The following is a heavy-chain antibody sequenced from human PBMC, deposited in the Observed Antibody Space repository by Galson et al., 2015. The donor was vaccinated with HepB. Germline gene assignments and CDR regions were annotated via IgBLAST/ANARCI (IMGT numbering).Heavy chain of an antibody. J-gene: IGHJ6*02. CDR2: IKQDGSEK. D-gene: IGHD6-13*01. Sequence: SLRLSCAASGFTFSSYWMSWVRQAPGKGLEWVANIKQDGSEKYYVDSVKGRFTISRDNAKNSLYLQMNSLRAEDTAVYYCAREKASSWYNPYYYYYGMDVWGQGTTVTVSS. CDR3: AREKASSWYNPYYYYYGMDV. V-gene: IGHV3-7*03. CDR1: GFTFSSYW.